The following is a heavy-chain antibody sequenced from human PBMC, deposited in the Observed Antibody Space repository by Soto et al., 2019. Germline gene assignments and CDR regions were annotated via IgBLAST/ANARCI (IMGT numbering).Heavy chain of an antibody. V-gene: IGHV3-7*03. J-gene: IGHJ4*02. D-gene: IGHD3-3*01. CDR2: IKQDGSEK. Sequence: GGSLRLSCAASGLTFNGHWMTWVRQAPGKGLEWVANIKQDGSEKYYVDSVKGRFTISRDNAKNSVFLQMNSLTVEDTAMYYCASRVPDVAYYGVFDYWGQGTLVTVSS. CDR3: ASRVPDVAYYGVFDY. CDR1: GLTFNGHW.